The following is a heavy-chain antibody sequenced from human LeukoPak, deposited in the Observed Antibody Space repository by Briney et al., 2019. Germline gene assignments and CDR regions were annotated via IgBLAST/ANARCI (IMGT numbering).Heavy chain of an antibody. CDR2: ISGSGGST. V-gene: IGHV3-23*01. CDR1: GGSISSGGYY. CDR3: AKDQPLDY. J-gene: IGHJ4*02. D-gene: IGHD1-14*01. Sequence: LSLTCTVSGGSISSGGYYWSWVRQAPGKGLEWVSAISGSGGSTYYADSVKGRFTISRDNSKNTLYLQMNSLRAEDTAVYYCAKDQPLDYWGQGTLVTVSS.